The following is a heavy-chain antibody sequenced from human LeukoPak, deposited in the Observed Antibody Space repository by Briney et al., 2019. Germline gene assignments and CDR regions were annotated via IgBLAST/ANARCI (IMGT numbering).Heavy chain of an antibody. V-gene: IGHV3-11*06. CDR2: ISSSSSYT. J-gene: IGHJ4*02. CDR3: ASYYHSRYVY. D-gene: IGHD1-26*01. Sequence: GGSLRLSCAASGFTFSDYYMSWIRQAPGKGLEWVSYISSSSSYTNYADSVKGRFTISRDNAKNSLYLQMNSLRAEDTAVYYCASYYHSRYVYWGQGTLVTVSS. CDR1: GFTFSDYY.